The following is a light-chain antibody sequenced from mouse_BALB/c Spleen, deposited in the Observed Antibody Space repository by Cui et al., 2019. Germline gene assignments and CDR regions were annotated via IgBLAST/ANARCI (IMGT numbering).Light chain of an antibody. CDR1: ENIYSY. CDR2: NAK. J-gene: IGKJ2*01. Sequence: PHSPPSLSASVGETGTITCRGSENIYSYLAWYQQKQGKSPQLLVYNAKTLAEGVPSRFSGSGSGTQFSLKINSLQPEDFGSYYCQQHYGTPYTFGGGTKLEIK. V-gene: IGKV12-44*01. CDR3: QQHYGTPYT.